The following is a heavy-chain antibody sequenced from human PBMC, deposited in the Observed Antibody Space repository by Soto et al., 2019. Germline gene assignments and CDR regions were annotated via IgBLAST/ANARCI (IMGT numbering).Heavy chain of an antibody. D-gene: IGHD1-26*01. CDR2: IYYSGST. J-gene: IGHJ4*02. Sequence: SETLSLTCTVSGGSISSGDYYWSWIRQPPGKGLEWIGYIYYSGSTYYNPSLKSRVTISVDTSKNQFSLKLSSVTAADTAVYYCARGWGSAPHFDYWGQGTLVTVSS. CDR1: GGSISSGDYY. V-gene: IGHV4-30-4*01. CDR3: ARGWGSAPHFDY.